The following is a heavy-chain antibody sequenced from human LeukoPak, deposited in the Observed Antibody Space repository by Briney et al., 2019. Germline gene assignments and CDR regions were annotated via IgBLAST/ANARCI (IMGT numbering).Heavy chain of an antibody. V-gene: IGHV3-48*01. CDR3: ARLRPRSVDWELGLRPASKDY. CDR1: GFAFNTYS. CDR2: ISSTRGVI. D-gene: IGHD2-21*01. Sequence: GGSLRLSCAASGFAFNTYSMDWVRQAPGKGLECVSYISSTRGVIYYSDSVRGRFTISRHNAHNSLYLKMNSLRAEDTAVYYCARLRPRSVDWELGLRPASKDYWGQGTLVTVSS. J-gene: IGHJ4*02.